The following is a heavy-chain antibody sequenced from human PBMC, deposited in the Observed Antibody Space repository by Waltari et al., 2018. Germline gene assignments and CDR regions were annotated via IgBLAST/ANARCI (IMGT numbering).Heavy chain of an antibody. CDR1: GFTFSSYA. V-gene: IGHV3-23*01. CDR2: ISGSGGST. Sequence: ASGFTFSSYAMSWVRQAPGKGLEWVSAISGSGGSTYYADSVKGRFTISRDNSKNTLYLQMNSLRAEDTAVYYCARGSSSWYYEVDYWGQGTLVTVSS. CDR3: ARGSSSWYYEVDY. J-gene: IGHJ4*02. D-gene: IGHD6-13*01.